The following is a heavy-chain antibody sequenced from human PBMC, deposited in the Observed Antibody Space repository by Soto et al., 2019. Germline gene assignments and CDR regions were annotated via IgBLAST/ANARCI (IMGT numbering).Heavy chain of an antibody. Sequence: QITLKESGPTLVKPTQTLTLTCTFSGFSLTTSGVGVGWIRQPPGKALESLALIYWDDDKRYSQSLKSRLTITKGTSKNPVVLTMANMDPAGTATFFCAHRTTTVTLGVGPWGQGTLGTVSS. CDR2: IYWDDDK. D-gene: IGHD4-17*01. CDR3: AHRTTTVTLGVGP. V-gene: IGHV2-5*02. CDR1: GFSLTTSGVG. J-gene: IGHJ5*02.